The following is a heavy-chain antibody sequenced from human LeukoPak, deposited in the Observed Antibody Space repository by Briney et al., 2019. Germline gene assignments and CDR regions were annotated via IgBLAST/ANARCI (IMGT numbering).Heavy chain of an antibody. CDR3: AKRSSSSREYFQH. V-gene: IGHV3-30*18. J-gene: IGHJ1*01. Sequence: GRSLRLSCAASGFTFSSYGMHWVRQAPGKGLEWVAVISYDGSNKYYADSVKGRFTISRDNSKNTLYLQMNSLRAEDTALYYCAKRSSSSREYFQHWGQGTLVTVSS. D-gene: IGHD6-13*01. CDR1: GFTFSSYG. CDR2: ISYDGSNK.